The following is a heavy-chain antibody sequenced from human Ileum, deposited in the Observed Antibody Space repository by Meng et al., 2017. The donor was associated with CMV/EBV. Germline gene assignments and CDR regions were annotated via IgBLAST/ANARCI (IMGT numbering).Heavy chain of an antibody. D-gene: IGHD2-21*02. CDR3: ASGDSLRAVDF. CDR1: GASISSSTYH. V-gene: IGHV4-39*07. Sequence: QPHESGPGLVQPSESLSLTFTVSGASISSSTYHWGWIRPPPGNGLEWMGSINYSGGTYYNPSLKSRVTISVNTSKNQFSLKLNSGTAADTAVYYCASGDSLRAVDFWGQGTLVTVSS. CDR2: INYSGGT. J-gene: IGHJ4*02.